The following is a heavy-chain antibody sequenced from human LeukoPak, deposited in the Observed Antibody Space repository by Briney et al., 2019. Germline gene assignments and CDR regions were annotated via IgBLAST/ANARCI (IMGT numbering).Heavy chain of an antibody. V-gene: IGHV3-21*01. Sequence: PGGSLRLSCAGSGLTFSRYGMTWVRQAPGKRLEWVSSITYSGSYIYYADSVKGRFTISRDNAKNSLYLQMNSLRVEDTAVYYCARGFVVLLSTTTSAFDIWGQGTMVTVSS. J-gene: IGHJ3*02. CDR2: ITYSGSYI. D-gene: IGHD2/OR15-2a*01. CDR3: ARGFVVLLSTTTSAFDI. CDR1: GLTFSRYG.